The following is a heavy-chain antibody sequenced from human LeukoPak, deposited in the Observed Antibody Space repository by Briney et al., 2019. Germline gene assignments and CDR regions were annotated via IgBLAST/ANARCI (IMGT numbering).Heavy chain of an antibody. V-gene: IGHV4-59*01. CDR1: GASISSSF. Sequence: SETLSLTCTVSGASISSSFWTWIRQSPGKGLEWLGYIYYTGNTNLNPSLKSRLTISLDTSKNQFSLRLSSVTAADTAIYYCARRMTVSATNWFDPWAREPWSPSPQ. D-gene: IGHD5/OR15-5a*01. CDR3: ARRMTVSATNWFDP. J-gene: IGHJ5*02. CDR2: IYYTGNT.